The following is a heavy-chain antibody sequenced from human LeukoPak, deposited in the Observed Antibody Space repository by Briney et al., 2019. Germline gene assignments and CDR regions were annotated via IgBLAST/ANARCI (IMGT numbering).Heavy chain of an antibody. CDR1: GYTFTNYD. Sequence: ASVKVSCKASGYTFTNYDINWVRQATGQGLEWMGWMNPNSGTTGYAQKFLGRVTITRNTSISTTYMELSSLRSEDTAVYYCARGRSPGTSMEYYYYMDVRGKGTTVTVSS. CDR3: ARGRSPGTSMEYYYYMDV. CDR2: MNPNSGTT. J-gene: IGHJ6*03. D-gene: IGHD1-1*01. V-gene: IGHV1-8*03.